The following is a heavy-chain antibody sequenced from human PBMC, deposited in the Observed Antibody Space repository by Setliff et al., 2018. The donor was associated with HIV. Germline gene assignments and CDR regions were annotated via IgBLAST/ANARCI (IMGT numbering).Heavy chain of an antibody. D-gene: IGHD6-13*01. V-gene: IGHV4-34*01. CDR3: ARAKLGWRPSAMDV. CDR1: GGSFSGYY. Sequence: SETLSLTCAVYGGSFSGYYWSWIRQPPGQGLEWNGEINHSGTTNYNPSLKSQVTISVDTSKIQFSLYLNSVTAADTAVYYCARAKLGWRPSAMDVWGQGTAVTVSS. J-gene: IGHJ6*02. CDR2: INHSGTT.